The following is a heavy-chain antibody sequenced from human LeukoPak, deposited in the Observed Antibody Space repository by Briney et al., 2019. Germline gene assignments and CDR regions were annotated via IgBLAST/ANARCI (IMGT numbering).Heavy chain of an antibody. CDR3: ARGYCGSTSCYGVFDY. V-gene: IGHV4-61*01. J-gene: IGHJ4*02. D-gene: IGHD2-2*01. CDR2: IYNSGST. CDR1: GGSVSSDIYY. Sequence: SETLSLTCTVSGGSVSSDIYYWSWIRQPPGTGPEWIGYIYNSGSTNYNPSLKSRVTISVDTSKDQFSLRLSSVTAADTAVYYCARGYCGSTSCYGVFDYWGQGTLVTVSS.